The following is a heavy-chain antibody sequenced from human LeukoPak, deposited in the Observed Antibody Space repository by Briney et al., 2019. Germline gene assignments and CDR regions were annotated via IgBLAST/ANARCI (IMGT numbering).Heavy chain of an antibody. Sequence: GASVKVSCKASGYTFTSYGISWVRQAPGQGLEWMGWISAYNGNTNYAQKLQGRVTMTTDTSTSTAYMELRSLRSDDTAVYYCARDWSSGWYLSYYYGMDVWGQGTTVTVSS. D-gene: IGHD6-19*01. V-gene: IGHV1-18*01. CDR1: GYTFTSYG. CDR2: ISAYNGNT. CDR3: ARDWSSGWYLSYYYGMDV. J-gene: IGHJ6*02.